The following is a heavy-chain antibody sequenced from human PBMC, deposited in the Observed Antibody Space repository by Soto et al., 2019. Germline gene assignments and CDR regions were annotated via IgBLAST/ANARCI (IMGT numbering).Heavy chain of an antibody. J-gene: IGHJ3*02. CDR1: GFTFTSYA. Sequence: PGGSLRLSCIASGFTFTSYAMTWVRQAPGKGPEWVSGISTSGGSTYYAASVKGRFTISRDNSKNTLYLQMSSLRADDTALYDCAKDPNGNDVGAFDMRGQGTMVTVSS. CDR2: ISTSGGST. CDR3: AKDPNGNDVGAFDM. V-gene: IGHV3-23*01. D-gene: IGHD1-1*01.